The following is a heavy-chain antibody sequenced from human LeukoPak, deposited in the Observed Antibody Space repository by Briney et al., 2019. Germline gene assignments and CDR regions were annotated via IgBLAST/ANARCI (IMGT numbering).Heavy chain of an antibody. CDR2: IYSGGST. CDR1: GFTFSSYS. Sequence: PGGSLRLSCAASGFTFSSYSMNWVRQAPGKGLEWVSVIYSGGSTYYADSVKGRFTISRDNSKNTLYLQMNSLRAEDTALYYCARDYYDFWSGSNYWGQGTLVTVSS. V-gene: IGHV3-66*02. J-gene: IGHJ4*02. CDR3: ARDYYDFWSGSNY. D-gene: IGHD3-3*01.